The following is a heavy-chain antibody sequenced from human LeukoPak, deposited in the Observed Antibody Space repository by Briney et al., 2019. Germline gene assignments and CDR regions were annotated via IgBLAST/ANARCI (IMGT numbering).Heavy chain of an antibody. CDR1: GFNFDRYT. Sequence: GGSLRLSCATSGFNFDRYTIHWVRHARGKGLEWVSLAGWAGGTTFYSDSVRGRFTISRDSGRKSVYLQMNSLTTDDTAFYFCAKELDTMFFDYWGQGALVTVSS. CDR3: AKELDTMFFDY. D-gene: IGHD3-10*02. CDR2: AGWAGGTT. J-gene: IGHJ4*02. V-gene: IGHV3-43*01.